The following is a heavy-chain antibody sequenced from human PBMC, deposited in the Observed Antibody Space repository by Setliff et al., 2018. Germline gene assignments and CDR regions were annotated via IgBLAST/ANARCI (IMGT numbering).Heavy chain of an antibody. V-gene: IGHV4-34*01. Sequence: SETLSLTCAVYGGSFSGHYWSWIRQPPGKGLEWIGEINHSGFTNYNPSLKSRVTIFVDTSKNQFSLKLSSVTAADTAVYYCARRPYQHYDSSGYSVNYYMDVWGKGTTVTVSS. CDR2: INHSGFT. D-gene: IGHD3-22*01. CDR1: GGSFSGHY. CDR3: ARRPYQHYDSSGYSVNYYMDV. J-gene: IGHJ6*03.